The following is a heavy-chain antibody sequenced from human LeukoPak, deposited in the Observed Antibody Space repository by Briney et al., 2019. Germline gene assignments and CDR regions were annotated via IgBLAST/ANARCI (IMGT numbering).Heavy chain of an antibody. CDR1: GFTFGSYA. J-gene: IGHJ4*02. D-gene: IGHD6-19*01. V-gene: IGHV3-23*01. CDR3: AKGGALFAVASYFDY. Sequence: PGGSLRLSCAASGFTFGSYAMSWFRQAPGKGLEWVSSITASGAATYYADSVKGRFTISRDNSKSMLYLQMNSLRAEDTALYYCAKGGALFAVASYFDYWGQGTLVTVSS. CDR2: ITASGAAT.